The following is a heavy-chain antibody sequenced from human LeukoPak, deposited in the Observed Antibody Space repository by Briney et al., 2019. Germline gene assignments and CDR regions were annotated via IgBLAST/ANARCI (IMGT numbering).Heavy chain of an antibody. CDR3: ARDRIAVAGTNYYYGMDV. D-gene: IGHD6-19*01. Sequence: ASVKVSCKASGYTFTSYGISWVRQAPGQGLEWMGWISAYNGNTNYAQKLQGRVTMTTDTSTSTAYMELRSLRSDDTAVYYCARDRIAVAGTNYYYGMDVWGKGTSVTVSS. J-gene: IGHJ6*04. CDR1: GYTFTSYG. V-gene: IGHV1-18*04. CDR2: ISAYNGNT.